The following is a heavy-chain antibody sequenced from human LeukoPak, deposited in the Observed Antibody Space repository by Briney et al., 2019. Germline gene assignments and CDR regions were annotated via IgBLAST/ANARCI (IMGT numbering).Heavy chain of an antibody. CDR2: ISSGGGTI. CDR1: GFTFSTYS. Sequence: GGSLRLSCAASGFTFSTYSMNWVRQAPGKGLKWVSYISSGGGTIYYADSVKGRFTISRDNAKSSLYLQMNSLRAEDTAVYYCARQGELRWSQSDYWGQGTLVTVSS. V-gene: IGHV3-48*01. D-gene: IGHD4-23*01. J-gene: IGHJ4*02. CDR3: ARQGELRWSQSDY.